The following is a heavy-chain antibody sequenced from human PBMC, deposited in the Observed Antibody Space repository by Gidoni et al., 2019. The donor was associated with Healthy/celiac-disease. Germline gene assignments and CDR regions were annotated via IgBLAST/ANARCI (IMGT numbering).Heavy chain of an antibody. Sequence: QVQLVQSGAEVKKPGASVKVSCKASGYTFTSYDINWVRQATGQGLEWMGWMNPNSGNTGYAQKFQGRVTMTRNTSISTAYMELSSLRSEDTAVYYCARGPANSGYDFGYYYGMDVWGQGTTVTVSS. CDR1: GYTFTSYD. V-gene: IGHV1-8*01. CDR2: MNPNSGNT. D-gene: IGHD5-12*01. CDR3: ARGPANSGYDFGYYYGMDV. J-gene: IGHJ6*02.